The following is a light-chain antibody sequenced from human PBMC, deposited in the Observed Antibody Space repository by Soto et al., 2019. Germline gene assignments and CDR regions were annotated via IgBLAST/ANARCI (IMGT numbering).Light chain of an antibody. CDR1: SSDVGGYNF. CDR2: EVN. J-gene: IGLJ1*01. V-gene: IGLV2-14*01. CDR3: TSYSTSNSYV. Sequence: QSALTQPAPVSGSPGQSITIFCTGSSSDVGGYNFVSWYQQHPGKVPKLMIYEVNKRPSGVSNRFSGSKSGNTASLTISGLQAEDEADYYCTSYSTSNSYVFGAGTKLTVL.